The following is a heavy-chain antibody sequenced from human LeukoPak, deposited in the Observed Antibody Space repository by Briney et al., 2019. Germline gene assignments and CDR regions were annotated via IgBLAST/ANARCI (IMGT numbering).Heavy chain of an antibody. CDR1: GYTFTSYY. D-gene: IGHD3-10*01. Sequence: ASVKVSCKASGYTFTSYYMHWVRQAPGQGLEWMGIINPSGGSTSYAQKFQGRATMTRDTSTRTVYMELSSLRSEDTAVYYCARVPRGGYYGSGSYRDFYYYYYMDVWGKGTTVTVSS. V-gene: IGHV1-46*01. J-gene: IGHJ6*03. CDR2: INPSGGST. CDR3: ARVPRGGYYGSGSYRDFYYYYYMDV.